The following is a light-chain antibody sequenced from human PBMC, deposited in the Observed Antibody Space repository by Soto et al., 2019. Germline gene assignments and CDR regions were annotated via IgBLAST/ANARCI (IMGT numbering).Light chain of an antibody. CDR3: QQYGSSGT. CDR1: QRLSSN. Sequence: EIVLTQSPVTLSVSPGERVTLSCRASQRLSSNLAWYQQRPGQAPRLLIYGASIRATDIPARFIGSGSGTEFTLTISSLQSEDFAVYYCQQYGSSGTFGQGTKVEIK. V-gene: IGKV3-15*01. J-gene: IGKJ1*01. CDR2: GAS.